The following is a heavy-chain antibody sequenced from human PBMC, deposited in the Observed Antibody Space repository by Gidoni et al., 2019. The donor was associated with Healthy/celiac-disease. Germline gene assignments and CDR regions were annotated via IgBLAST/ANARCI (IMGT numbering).Heavy chain of an antibody. Sequence: EVQLVESGGGLVQPGGSLRLSWDASGFTFSSYAMHWVRQAPGKGLEYVSAISSNGGSTYYANSVKGRFTISRDNSKNTLYLQMGSLRAEDMAVYYCARGGGDVGNDYYYGMDVWGQGTTVTVSS. V-gene: IGHV3-64*01. CDR3: ARGGGDVGNDYYYGMDV. CDR1: GFTFSSYA. J-gene: IGHJ6*02. CDR2: ISSNGGST. D-gene: IGHD2-21*02.